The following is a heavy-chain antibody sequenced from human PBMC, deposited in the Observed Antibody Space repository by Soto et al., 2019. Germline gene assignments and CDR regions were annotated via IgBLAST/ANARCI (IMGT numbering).Heavy chain of an antibody. V-gene: IGHV3-30*03. Sequence: GGSLRLSCAASGFTFSSYGMHWVRQAPGKGLEWVAVISYDGSNKYYADSVKGRFTISRDNSKNTLYLQMNSLRAEDTAVYYCVPGNWFDPWGQGTLVTVSS. CDR1: GFTFSSYG. CDR3: VPGNWFDP. J-gene: IGHJ5*02. CDR2: ISYDGSNK.